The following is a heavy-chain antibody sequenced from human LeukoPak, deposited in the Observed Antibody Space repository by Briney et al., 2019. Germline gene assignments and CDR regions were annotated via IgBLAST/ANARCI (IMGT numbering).Heavy chain of an antibody. V-gene: IGHV1-8*03. J-gene: IGHJ4*02. Sequence: PGGSLRLSCAASGYTFTSYDINWVRQATGQGLEWMGWMNLNSGNTGYAQKFQGRVTITRNTSISTAYMELSSLRSEDTAVYYCARGLPRWEVRFLEWPLGYWGQGTLVTVSS. CDR3: ARGLPRWEVRFLEWPLGY. CDR2: MNLNSGNT. CDR1: GYTFTSYD. D-gene: IGHD3-3*01.